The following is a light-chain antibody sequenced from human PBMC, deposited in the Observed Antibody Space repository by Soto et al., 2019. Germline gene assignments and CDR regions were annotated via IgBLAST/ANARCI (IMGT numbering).Light chain of an antibody. Sequence: MRQSPATLSVYTREGATLSCRASQGIGDTLAWYQHKPGQTPRLLIYDTSIRATGVPTRFSGSGSGTDFTLTISRLEPEDFAVYYCQQYGSLPLITFGQGARLAVK. J-gene: IGKJ5*01. CDR1: QGIGDT. V-gene: IGKV3-15*01. CDR3: QQYGSLPLIT. CDR2: DTS.